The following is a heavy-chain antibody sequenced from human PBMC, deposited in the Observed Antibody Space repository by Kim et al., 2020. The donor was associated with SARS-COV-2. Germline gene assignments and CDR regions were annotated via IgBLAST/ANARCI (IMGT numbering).Heavy chain of an antibody. CDR1: GFTFSTYD. J-gene: IGHJ4*03. CDR3: ARDRWGGAFGI. V-gene: IGHV3-48*02. D-gene: IGHD3-16*01. CDR2: ITKLVSPK. Sequence: GGSLRLSCATSGFTFSTYDMNWVRQAPGKGLEWVSFITKLVSPKYYADSVKGRFTTSRDNGKNPLYLQRSSLTDEDTAVYFCARDRWGGAFGIRGQGTPVTVSS.